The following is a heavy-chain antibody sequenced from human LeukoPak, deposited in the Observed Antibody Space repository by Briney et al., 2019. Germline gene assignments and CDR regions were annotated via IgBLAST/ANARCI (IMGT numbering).Heavy chain of an antibody. CDR3: ARSAVAGTLRKFDY. CDR1: GYRFTNFG. V-gene: IGHV1-18*01. CDR2: ISSYTGKT. D-gene: IGHD6-19*01. Sequence: ASVKVSCKTSGYRFTNFGISWVRQAPGQGLQRMGWISSYTGKTNYAENLQGRLTMTTDSSTATAYMELRSLRSDDTAVYFCARSAVAGTLRKFDYWGQGTLVTVSS. J-gene: IGHJ4*02.